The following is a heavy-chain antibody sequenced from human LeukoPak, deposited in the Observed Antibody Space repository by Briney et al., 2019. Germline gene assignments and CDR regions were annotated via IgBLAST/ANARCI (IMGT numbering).Heavy chain of an antibody. Sequence: GESLRLSCAASGFTFSDYYMSWIRQAPGKGLEWVSYISSSGSTIYYADSVKGRFTISRDNAKNSLYLQMNSLRAEDTAVYYCTRDATDYYYYYMDVWGKGTTVTVSS. J-gene: IGHJ6*03. CDR2: ISSSGSTI. CDR1: GFTFSDYY. CDR3: TRDATDYYYYYMDV. V-gene: IGHV3-11*04. D-gene: IGHD2-15*01.